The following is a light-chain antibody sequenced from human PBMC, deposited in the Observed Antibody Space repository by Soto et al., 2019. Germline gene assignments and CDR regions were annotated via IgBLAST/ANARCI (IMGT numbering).Light chain of an antibody. CDR1: NSNIGDNS. Sequence: QSVLTQPPSASGTPGQVFTISCSGSNSNIGDNSVNWYQQLPGTAPKLLIYSDNRRPSGVPGRFSGSKSGTSASLAISGLQSEDEAEYYCAAWDDSLNGLLFGGGTKLTVL. CDR2: SDN. V-gene: IGLV1-44*01. CDR3: AAWDDSLNGLL. J-gene: IGLJ3*02.